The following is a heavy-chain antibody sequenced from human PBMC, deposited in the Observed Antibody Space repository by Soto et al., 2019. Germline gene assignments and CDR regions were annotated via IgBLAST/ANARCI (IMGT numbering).Heavy chain of an antibody. D-gene: IGHD3-3*01. J-gene: IGHJ5*02. V-gene: IGHV3-9*01. Sequence: GGSLRLSCAASGFTFDDYAMHWVRQAPGKGLEWVSGISWNSGTIGYADSVKGRFTISRDNAKNSLYLQMNSLRAEDTALYYCAKDADRYDFLIAYNHWGQGTLVTVSS. CDR2: ISWNSGTI. CDR1: GFTFDDYA. CDR3: AKDADRYDFLIAYNH.